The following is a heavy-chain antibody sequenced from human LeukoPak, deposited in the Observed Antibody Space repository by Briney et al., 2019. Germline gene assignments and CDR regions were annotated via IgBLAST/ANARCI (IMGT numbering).Heavy chain of an antibody. J-gene: IGHJ6*02. D-gene: IGHD6-13*01. CDR3: TRDRGYSSSWYGLDYYYGMDV. V-gene: IGHV3-49*04. CDR1: GFTFSNYA. Sequence: GGSLRLSCAASGFTFSNYAMHWVRQAPGKGLEWVGFIRSKAYGGTTEYAASVKGRFTISRDDSKSIAYLQMNSLKTEDTAVYYCTRDRGYSSSWYGLDYYYGMDVWGQGTTVTVSS. CDR2: IRSKAYGGTT.